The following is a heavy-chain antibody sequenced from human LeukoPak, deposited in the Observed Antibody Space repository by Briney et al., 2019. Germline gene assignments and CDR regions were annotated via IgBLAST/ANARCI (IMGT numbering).Heavy chain of an antibody. D-gene: IGHD3-10*01. J-gene: IGHJ4*02. CDR2: IYYSGST. V-gene: IGHV4-59*08. CDR1: GGSISSYY. CDR3: ARGVSGFWLSFDF. Sequence: SETLSLTCTVSGGSISSYYWSWIRQPPGKGLEWIGYIYYSGSTNYNPSLKSRVTISVDTSKNQFSLKLSSVTAADTAAYYCARGVSGFWLSFDFWGQGALVSVSS.